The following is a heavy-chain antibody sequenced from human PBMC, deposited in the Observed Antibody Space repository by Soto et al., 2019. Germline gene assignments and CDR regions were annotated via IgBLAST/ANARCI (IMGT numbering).Heavy chain of an antibody. Sequence: SVKVSCKASGGTFSSYTISWVRQAPGQGLEWMGRIIPILGIANYAQKFQGRVTITADKSTSTAYMELSSLRSEDTAVYYCARGHRLRYFDWSSHFDYWGQGTLVTVSS. D-gene: IGHD3-9*01. CDR1: GGTFSSYT. CDR2: IIPILGIA. CDR3: ARGHRLRYFDWSSHFDY. V-gene: IGHV1-69*02. J-gene: IGHJ4*02.